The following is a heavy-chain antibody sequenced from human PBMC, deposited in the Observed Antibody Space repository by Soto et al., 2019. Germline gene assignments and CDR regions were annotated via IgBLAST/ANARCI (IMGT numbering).Heavy chain of an antibody. CDR2: IKSKTDGGTT. D-gene: IGHD3-3*01. CDR1: GFTFSNAW. V-gene: IGHV3-15*01. Sequence: GGSLRLSCAASGFTFSNAWMSWVRQAPGKGLEWVGRIKSKTDGGTTDYAAPVKGRFTISRDDSKNTLYLQMNSLKTEDTAVYYCTIKQYYVFWSVYYISYYYYYYRAVWGKGTTVPVS. CDR3: TIKQYYVFWSVYYISYYYYYYRAV. J-gene: IGHJ6*03.